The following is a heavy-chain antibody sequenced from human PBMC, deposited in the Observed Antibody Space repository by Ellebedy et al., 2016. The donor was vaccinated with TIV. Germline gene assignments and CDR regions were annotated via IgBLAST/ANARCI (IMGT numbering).Heavy chain of an antibody. CDR1: GFTFRGSA. D-gene: IGHD3-16*02. CDR3: TWVRQGVIGY. V-gene: IGHV3-73*01. CDR2: IRSKANSYAT. J-gene: IGHJ4*02. Sequence: GESLKISCAASGFTFRGSAMHWVRQASGKGLERVGRIRSKANSYATAYAASVKGRFTISRDDSKNTAYLQMNSLKTEDTAVYYCTWVRQGVIGYWGQGTLVTVSS.